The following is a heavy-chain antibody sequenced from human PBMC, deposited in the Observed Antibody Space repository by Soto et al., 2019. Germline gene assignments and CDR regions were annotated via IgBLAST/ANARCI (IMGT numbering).Heavy chain of an antibody. Sequence: SETLSLTCTVSGGSISTYYWSWRRQPPGKGLEWIGYVYSTGSAIYNPSLNSRVTISIDTSKNQFSLKLTSVTAADSAVYYCARPPLPAGSSTSAFDIWGQGTEVTVS. CDR1: GGSISTYY. J-gene: IGHJ3*02. V-gene: IGHV4-59*01. CDR3: ARPPLPAGSSTSAFDI. D-gene: IGHD3-10*01. CDR2: VYSTGSA.